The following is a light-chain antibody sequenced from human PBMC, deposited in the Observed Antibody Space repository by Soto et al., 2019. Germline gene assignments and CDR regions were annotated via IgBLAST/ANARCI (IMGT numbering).Light chain of an antibody. CDR1: QGISNY. Sequence: DIQMTQSPSSLSAYVGYMVTLTCRASQGISNYLAWFQQKPGKAPKSLIYAASSLQSGVKSKFSGSGSGTDFTLTISSMQPEDFATYYCKQYNSYHPTCGQGPRREIK. CDR2: AAS. V-gene: IGKV1-16*02. J-gene: IGKJ5*01. CDR3: KQYNSYHPT.